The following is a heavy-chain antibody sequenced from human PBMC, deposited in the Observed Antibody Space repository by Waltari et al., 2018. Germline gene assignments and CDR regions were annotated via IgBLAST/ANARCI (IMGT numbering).Heavy chain of an antibody. CDR1: GFTFGSYA. D-gene: IGHD3-10*01. CDR2: ISGSGGTT. V-gene: IGHV3-23*01. Sequence: EVQLLESGGVLVQPGGSLRLSCAASGFTFGSYAMSWVRQAPGKWLEWVSAISGSGGTTYYADSVKGRFTISRDNSKSTLYLQMNSLRADDTAVYYCAKGSGVDSLGQGTLVTVSS. CDR3: AKGSGVDS. J-gene: IGHJ4*02.